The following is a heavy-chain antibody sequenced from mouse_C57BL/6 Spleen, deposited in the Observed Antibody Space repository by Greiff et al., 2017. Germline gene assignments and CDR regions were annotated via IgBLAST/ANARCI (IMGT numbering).Heavy chain of an antibody. Sequence: EVQLQQSGPELVKPGASVKLPCKASGYTFTDYNMDWVKQSHGKSLEWIGDINPNNGGTIYNQKFKGKATLTVDKSYSTAYMELRSLTSEDTAVYYCARWDYGSSMDYWGQGTSVTVSS. CDR2: INPNNGGT. J-gene: IGHJ4*01. D-gene: IGHD1-1*01. V-gene: IGHV1-18*01. CDR3: ARWDYGSSMDY. CDR1: GYTFTDYN.